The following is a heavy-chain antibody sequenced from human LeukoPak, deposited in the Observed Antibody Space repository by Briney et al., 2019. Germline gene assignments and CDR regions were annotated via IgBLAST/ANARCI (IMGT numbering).Heavy chain of an antibody. J-gene: IGHJ1*01. CDR2: IRYDGSNK. CDR3: AKEMWGDYYDSSGYLLDFQH. V-gene: IGHV3-30*02. CDR1: GFTFSSYG. Sequence: GGSLRLSCAASGFTFSSYGMHWVRQGPGKGLKWVAFIRYDGSNKYYADSVKGRFTISRDNSKNTLYLQMNSLRAEDTAVYYCAKEMWGDYYDSSGYLLDFQHWGQGTLVTVSS. D-gene: IGHD3-22*01.